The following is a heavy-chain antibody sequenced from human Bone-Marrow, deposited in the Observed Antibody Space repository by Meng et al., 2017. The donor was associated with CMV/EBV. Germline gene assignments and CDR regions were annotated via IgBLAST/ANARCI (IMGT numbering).Heavy chain of an antibody. Sequence: GGSLRLSRAASGFTFSDYYMSWIRQAPGKGLEWVSYISSSGSTIYYADSVKGRFTISRDNAKNSLYLQMNSLRVEDTAVYYCARRSYTALNWNYFKPRAGDAFDIWRQGTMVTVPS. J-gene: IGHJ3*02. CDR3: ARRSYTALNWNYFKPRAGDAFDI. V-gene: IGHV3-11*01. D-gene: IGHD1-7*01. CDR2: ISSSGSTI. CDR1: GFTFSDYY.